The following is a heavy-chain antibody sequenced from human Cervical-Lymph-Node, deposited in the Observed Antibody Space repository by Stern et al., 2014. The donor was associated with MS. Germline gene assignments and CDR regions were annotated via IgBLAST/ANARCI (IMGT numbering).Heavy chain of an antibody. J-gene: IGHJ6*02. Sequence: VQLVESGGGVVQPGRSLRLSCAASRFPFNTFTMHWVRQAPGKGLEWVAFVSYDGTNKYYSDSVKGRFTISRDNSKNTLYLQINSLRVEDTAVYYCARKRLVPNYYDGLDVWGQGTTVTVSS. D-gene: IGHD6-13*01. CDR3: ARKRLVPNYYDGLDV. CDR2: VSYDGTNK. CDR1: RFPFNTFT. V-gene: IGHV3-30*04.